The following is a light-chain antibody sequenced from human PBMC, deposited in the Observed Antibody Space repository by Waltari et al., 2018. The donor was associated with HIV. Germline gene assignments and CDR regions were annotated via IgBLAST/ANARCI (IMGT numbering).Light chain of an antibody. CDR2: DVS. V-gene: IGLV2-14*03. J-gene: IGLJ1*01. CDR1: RSDVGGYNY. CDR3: SSYTSSSTNV. Sequence: QSALTQPASVSGSPGQSITISCTGTRSDVGGYNYVSWYQQHPGKVPKLMIYDVSNRPSGVSNRFSGSKSGNTASLTISGLQAEDEADYYCSSYTSSSTNVFGTGTKVTVL.